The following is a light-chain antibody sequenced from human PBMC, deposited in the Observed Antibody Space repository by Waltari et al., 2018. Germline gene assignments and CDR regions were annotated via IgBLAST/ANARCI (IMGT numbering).Light chain of an antibody. CDR1: QSISSY. Sequence: EIVLTQSPATLSLSPGEGATLSCRASQSISSYLAWYQQKPGQAPRLVTYNASTRATGIPTRFSGSGSGTDFTLTISSLEPEDFAVYYCQQRTSWPPALTFGGGTMVEIK. J-gene: IGKJ4*01. CDR3: QQRTSWPPALT. V-gene: IGKV3-11*01. CDR2: NAS.